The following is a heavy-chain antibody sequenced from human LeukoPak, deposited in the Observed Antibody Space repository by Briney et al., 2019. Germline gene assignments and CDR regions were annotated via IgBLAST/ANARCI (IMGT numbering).Heavy chain of an antibody. J-gene: IGHJ3*02. CDR1: GFTFSSYG. CDR2: IRYDGSNK. V-gene: IGHV3-30*02. CDR3: ARKNYGSDAFDI. Sequence: GGSLRLSCAASGFTFSSYGMHWVRQAPGKGLEWVAFIRYDGSNKYYADSVKGRFTISRDNSKNTLYLQMNSLRAEDTAVYYCARKNYGSDAFDIWGQGTMVTVSS. D-gene: IGHD3-10*01.